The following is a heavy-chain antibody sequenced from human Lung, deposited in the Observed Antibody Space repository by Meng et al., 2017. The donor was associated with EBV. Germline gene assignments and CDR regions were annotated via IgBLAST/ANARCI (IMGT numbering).Heavy chain of an antibody. V-gene: IGHV4-34*02. J-gene: IGHJ4*02. CDR1: GGSFRGYY. Sequence: QQGGEGLLKPSETLSLRCAFSGGSFRGYYWSWIRQSPERGLEWIGEINHSGHTNYNPSLKSRVTISVDTSKNQFSLNLSSVTAADTAVYYCARGRQIGWQGGDFAYWSQGALVTVSS. CDR2: INHSGHT. CDR3: ARGRQIGWQGGDFAY. D-gene: IGHD2-15*01.